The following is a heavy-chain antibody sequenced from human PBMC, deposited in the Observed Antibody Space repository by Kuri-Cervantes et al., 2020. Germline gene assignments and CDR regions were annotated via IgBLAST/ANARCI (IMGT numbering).Heavy chain of an antibody. CDR1: GGTFSSYA. CDR3: ARTAPVAFDAFEI. Sequence: ASVKVSCKASGGTFSSYAISWVRQAPGQGLEWMGWINPNSGDTSYAQKFQGRVTMTRDTSISTAYMELNRLTSDDTAVYYCARTAPVAFDAFEIWGQGTVVTVSS. J-gene: IGHJ3*02. D-gene: IGHD2-21*01. CDR2: INPNSGDT. V-gene: IGHV1-2*02.